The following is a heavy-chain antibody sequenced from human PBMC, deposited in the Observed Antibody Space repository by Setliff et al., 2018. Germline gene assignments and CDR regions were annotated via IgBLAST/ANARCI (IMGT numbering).Heavy chain of an antibody. CDR1: GGTFSSYD. D-gene: IGHD3-10*01. V-gene: IGHV1-69*05. Sequence: SVKVSCKASGGTFSSYDISWVRQAPGQGLEWMGRIIPIFGTANYAQKFQGRVTMTRDTSTSTVYMELSSLRSEDTAVYYCARQVLWLDAFDIWGQGTMVTV. CDR3: ARQVLWLDAFDI. J-gene: IGHJ3*02. CDR2: IIPIFGTA.